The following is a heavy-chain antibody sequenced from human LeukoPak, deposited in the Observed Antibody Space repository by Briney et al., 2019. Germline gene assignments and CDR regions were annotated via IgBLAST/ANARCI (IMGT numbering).Heavy chain of an antibody. V-gene: IGHV3-11*04. Sequence: GGSLRLSCAASGFTFSDNYMTWVRQAPGKGLEWLSYISGNGGDIQYADSVKGRFTISRDNAKNLLYLQMDSLRVEDTAIYYCARDPRTVRVWGQGTLVTVSS. D-gene: IGHD1-1*01. CDR2: ISGNGGDI. J-gene: IGHJ4*02. CDR1: GFTFSDNY. CDR3: ARDPRTVRV.